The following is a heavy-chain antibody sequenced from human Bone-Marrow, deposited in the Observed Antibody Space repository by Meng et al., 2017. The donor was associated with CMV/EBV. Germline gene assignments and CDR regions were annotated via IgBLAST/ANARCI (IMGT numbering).Heavy chain of an antibody. CDR3: ARHRITIFGVVIIRGMDV. J-gene: IGHJ6*02. D-gene: IGHD3-3*01. CDR1: GGSFSGYY. Sequence: SETLSLTCAVYGGSFSGYYWSWIRQPPGKGLEWIGEINHSGSTNYNPSLKSRVTISVDKSKNQFSLKLSSVTAADTAVYYCARHRITIFGVVIIRGMDVWGQGTTVTVSS. CDR2: INHSGST. V-gene: IGHV4-34*01.